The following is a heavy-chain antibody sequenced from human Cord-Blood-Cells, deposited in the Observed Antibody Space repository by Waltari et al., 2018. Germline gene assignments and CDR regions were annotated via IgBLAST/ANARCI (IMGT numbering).Heavy chain of an antibody. V-gene: IGHV3-23*01. D-gene: IGHD2-15*01. Sequence: EVQLLESGGGLVQPGGSLRLSCAASGFTFSSYAMSWFRQAPGKGLEWVSAISGSGGSTYYADSVKVRFTISRDNSKNTLYLQMNSLRAEDTAVYYCAKDLLSGGSCYFDYWGQGTLVTGSS. CDR3: AKDLLSGGSCYFDY. J-gene: IGHJ4*02. CDR2: ISGSGGST. CDR1: GFTFSSYA.